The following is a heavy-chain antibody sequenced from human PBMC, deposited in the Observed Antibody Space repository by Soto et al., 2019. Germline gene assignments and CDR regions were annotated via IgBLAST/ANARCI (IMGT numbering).Heavy chain of an antibody. V-gene: IGHV4-39*07. Sequence: SETLSLTCTVSGGSISSDPYSWGWIRQPPGKGLEWIGTFYYSGSTYYNPSLESRVTISVDTSKNQFSLKLSSVTAADTAVYYCALSMTYYYDSSGSERAGPWFDPWGQGTLVT. CDR2: FYYSGST. D-gene: IGHD3-22*01. CDR1: GGSISSDPYS. CDR3: ALSMTYYYDSSGSERAGPWFDP. J-gene: IGHJ5*02.